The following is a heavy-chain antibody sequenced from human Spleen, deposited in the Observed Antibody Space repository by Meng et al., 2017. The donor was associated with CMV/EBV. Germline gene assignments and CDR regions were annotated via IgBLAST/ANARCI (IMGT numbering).Heavy chain of an antibody. Sequence: QVQPQESGPGLVKPSQTLSLTCTVSGGSISSVDYYWSWIRQPPGKGLEWIGYIYYSGSTYYNPSLKSRVTISVDTSKNQFSLKLSSVTAADTAVYYCASQQTNYYDSSGHTTDYWGQGTLVTVSS. CDR1: GGSISSVDYY. D-gene: IGHD3-22*01. V-gene: IGHV4-30-4*08. J-gene: IGHJ4*02. CDR3: ASQQTNYYDSSGHTTDY. CDR2: IYYSGST.